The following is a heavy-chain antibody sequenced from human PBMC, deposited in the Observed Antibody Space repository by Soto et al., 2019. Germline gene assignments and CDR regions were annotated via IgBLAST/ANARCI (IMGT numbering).Heavy chain of an antibody. CDR3: ARDKRRAAAGVDWFDP. CDR2: ISAYNGNT. J-gene: IGHJ5*02. Sequence: QVQLVQSGAEVKKPGASVKVSCKASGYTFTSYGISWVRQAPGQGLEWMGWISAYNGNTNYAQKLQGRVTITTDTSTSTAYMDLSSLRSDYTAVYYCARDKRRAAAGVDWFDPWGQGTLVTFSS. D-gene: IGHD6-13*01. CDR1: GYTFTSYG. V-gene: IGHV1-18*01.